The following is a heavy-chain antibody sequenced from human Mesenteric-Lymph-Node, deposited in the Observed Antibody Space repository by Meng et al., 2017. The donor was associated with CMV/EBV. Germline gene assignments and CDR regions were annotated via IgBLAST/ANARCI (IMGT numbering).Heavy chain of an antibody. D-gene: IGHD6-6*01. CDR1: GFTFSTYN. J-gene: IGHJ4*02. CDR2: ISGSTNYI. CDR3: VGSSSEGFDY. V-gene: IGHV3-21*01. Sequence: GESLKISCAASGFTFSTYNMNWVRQAPGKGLEWVSSISGSTNYINYADSVKGRFTISRDNAKNSLYLQMNSLRAEDTAVYYCVGSSSEGFDYWGQGTLVTVSS.